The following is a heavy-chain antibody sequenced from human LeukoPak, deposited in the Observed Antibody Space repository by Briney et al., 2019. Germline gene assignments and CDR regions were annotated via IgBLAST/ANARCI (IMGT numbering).Heavy chain of an antibody. V-gene: IGHV3-9*01. CDR2: ISWNSGSI. D-gene: IGHD3-3*01. Sequence: GGSLRLSCAASGFTFDDYAMHWVRQAPGKGLEWVSGISWNSGSIGYADSVKGRFTISRDNAKNSLYLQMNSLRAEDTAVYYCAKALGPHYDFWSGYDGVDYWGQGTLVTVSS. CDR3: AKALGPHYDFWSGYDGVDY. J-gene: IGHJ4*02. CDR1: GFTFDDYA.